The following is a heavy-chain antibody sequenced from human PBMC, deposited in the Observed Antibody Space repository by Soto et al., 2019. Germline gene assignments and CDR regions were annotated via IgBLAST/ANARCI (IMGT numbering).Heavy chain of an antibody. CDR3: ARHFFDY. J-gene: IGHJ4*02. CDR2: IYHSGTT. Sequence: SETLSLTCAVSGGSISSGGYSWSWIRQPPGKGLEWIGYIYHSGTTYYNPSLKSRVTISVDRSKNQFSLKLSSVTAADTAVYFCARHFFDYWGQGALVTVSS. CDR1: GGSISSGGYS. V-gene: IGHV4-30-2*01.